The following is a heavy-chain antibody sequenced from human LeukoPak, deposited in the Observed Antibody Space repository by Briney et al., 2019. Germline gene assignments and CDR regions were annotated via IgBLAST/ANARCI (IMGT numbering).Heavy chain of an antibody. CDR2: IYYSGST. V-gene: IGHV4-39*07. CDR3: ASGYNWNYLNWFDP. Sequence: PSETLSLTCTVSGGSISSSSYYWGWIRQPPGKGLEWIGSIYYSGSTYYNPSLKSRVTISVDTSKNQFSLKLSSVTAADTAVYYCASGYNWNYLNWFDPWGQGTLVTVSS. D-gene: IGHD1-7*01. CDR1: GGSISSSSYY. J-gene: IGHJ5*02.